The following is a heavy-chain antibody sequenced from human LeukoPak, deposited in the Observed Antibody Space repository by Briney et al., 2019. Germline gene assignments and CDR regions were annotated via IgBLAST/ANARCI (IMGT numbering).Heavy chain of an antibody. Sequence: SVKVSCKASGGTFSSYAISWVRQAPGQGLEWMGRIIPILGIANYAQKSQGRVTITADKSTSTAYMELSSLRSEDTAVYYCARVGCSGGSCYSSYLFDYWGQGTLVTVSS. D-gene: IGHD2-15*01. V-gene: IGHV1-69*04. J-gene: IGHJ4*02. CDR2: IIPILGIA. CDR3: ARVGCSGGSCYSSYLFDY. CDR1: GGTFSSYA.